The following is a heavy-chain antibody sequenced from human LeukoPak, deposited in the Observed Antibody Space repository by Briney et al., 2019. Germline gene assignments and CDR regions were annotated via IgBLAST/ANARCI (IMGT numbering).Heavy chain of an antibody. CDR2: ISGSGGST. CDR1: GFTFSSYA. CDR3: AKAGGITMVRGITDYSIDY. J-gene: IGHJ4*02. D-gene: IGHD3-10*01. Sequence: GGSLRLSCAASGFTFSSYAMSWVRQAPGKGLEWVSAISGSGGSTYYADSVKGRFTISRDNSKNTLYLQMNSLRAEDTAVYYCAKAGGITMVRGITDYSIDYWGQGTLVTVSS. V-gene: IGHV3-23*01.